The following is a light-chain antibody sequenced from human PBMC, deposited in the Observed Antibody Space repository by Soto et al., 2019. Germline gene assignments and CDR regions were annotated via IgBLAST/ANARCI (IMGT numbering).Light chain of an antibody. CDR3: LQDYNYPWT. V-gene: IGKV1-6*01. CDR1: QSISSW. CDR2: AAS. J-gene: IGKJ1*01. Sequence: IQMTQSPSTLSASVGDRVTITCRASQSISSWLAWYQQKPGTAPKLLIYAASSLQSGVPSRFSGSGSGTDFTLTISSLQPEDFATYYCLQDYNYPWTFGQGTKVDIK.